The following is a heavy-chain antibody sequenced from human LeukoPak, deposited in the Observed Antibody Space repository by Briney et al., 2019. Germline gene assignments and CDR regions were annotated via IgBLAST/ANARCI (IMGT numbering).Heavy chain of an antibody. CDR3: AREKGYCSSTSCYTLYYFDY. CDR1: GGSISSGDYY. J-gene: IGHJ4*02. CDR2: IYYSGST. V-gene: IGHV4-30-4*08. D-gene: IGHD2-2*02. Sequence: SETLSLTCTVSGGSISSGDYYWSWIRQPPGKGLEWIGYIYYSGSTYYNPSLKSRVTISVDTSKNQFSLKLSSVTAADTAVYYCAREKGYCSSTSCYTLYYFDYWGQGTLVTVSS.